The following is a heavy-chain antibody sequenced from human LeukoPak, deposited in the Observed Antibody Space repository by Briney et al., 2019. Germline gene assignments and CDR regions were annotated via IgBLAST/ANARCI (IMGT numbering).Heavy chain of an antibody. D-gene: IGHD3-10*01. CDR2: INNEGNDT. CDR3: ASGIYGNFDY. V-gene: IGHV3-74*01. J-gene: IGHJ4*02. CDR1: GFTFTKYW. Sequence: GGSLKLSCAPSGFTFTKYWMHWGRQVPRKGLIWVSRINNEGNDTNYADSVKGRFTISRDNAKNTLYLQMNSLRAEDTAVYYCASGIYGNFDYWGQGSLVTVSS.